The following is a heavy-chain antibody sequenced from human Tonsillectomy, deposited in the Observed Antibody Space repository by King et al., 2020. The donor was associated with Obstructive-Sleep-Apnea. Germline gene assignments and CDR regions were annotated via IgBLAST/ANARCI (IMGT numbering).Heavy chain of an antibody. D-gene: IGHD6-13*01. Sequence: VQLQQWGAGLLKPSETLSLPCGVFGGSFSDYYWSWIRQPPGKGLEWIGEINHSGSTNYNPSLKSRVTLSVETSKNQFSLKLSSVTAADTAVYYCARGSGAAAVNWFDPWGQGTLVTVSS. V-gene: IGHV4-34*01. J-gene: IGHJ5*02. CDR1: GGSFSDYY. CDR2: INHSGST. CDR3: ARGSGAAAVNWFDP.